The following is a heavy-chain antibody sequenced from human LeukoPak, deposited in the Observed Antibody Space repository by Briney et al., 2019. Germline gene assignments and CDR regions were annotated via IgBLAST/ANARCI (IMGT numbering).Heavy chain of an antibody. Sequence: QPGGSLRLSCAASGITVRSNHMSWVRQAPGKGLELVSVIYSGGSTYYADSVKGRFTISRDNSKNTLYLQMNSLRAEDTAVYYCAKDCSPPGASLCYFDYWGQGSLVTVSS. J-gene: IGHJ4*02. V-gene: IGHV3-66*01. CDR3: AKDCSPPGASLCYFDY. D-gene: IGHD3-10*02. CDR2: IYSGGST. CDR1: GITVRSNH.